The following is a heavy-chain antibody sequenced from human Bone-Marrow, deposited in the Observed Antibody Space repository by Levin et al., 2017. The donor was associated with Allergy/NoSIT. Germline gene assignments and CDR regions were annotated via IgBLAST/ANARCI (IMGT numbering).Heavy chain of an antibody. V-gene: IGHV3-11*06. CDR3: ATVHSSSRLFDY. Sequence: LSLTCAASGFPFNEYFMSWIRQRPGKGLQWVSYISTSGGSKNYAGSVKGRFTISRNNGENSLYLQMNNLRAEDTGIYYCATVHSSSRLFDYWGQGVLVTVSS. D-gene: IGHD1-26*01. CDR2: ISTSGGSK. J-gene: IGHJ4*02. CDR1: GFPFNEYF.